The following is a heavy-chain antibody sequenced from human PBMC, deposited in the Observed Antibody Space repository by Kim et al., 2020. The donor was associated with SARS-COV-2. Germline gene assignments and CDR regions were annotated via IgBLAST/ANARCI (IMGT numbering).Heavy chain of an antibody. J-gene: IGHJ4*02. D-gene: IGHD5-12*01. V-gene: IGHV3-21*01. Sequence: GGSLRLSCAASGFTFSSYSMNWVRQAPGKWLELVSSSSSSRRYIYYADSEKGRFTIARYNAKNSLYLQMNSLRAEETAVDYCARDRGYSGYDFHYWGQGTPVPV. CDR3: ARDRGYSGYDFHY. CDR1: GFTFSSYS. CDR2: SSSSRRYI.